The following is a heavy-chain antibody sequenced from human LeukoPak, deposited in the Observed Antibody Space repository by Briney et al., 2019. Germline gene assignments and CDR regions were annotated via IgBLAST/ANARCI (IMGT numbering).Heavy chain of an antibody. J-gene: IGHJ4*02. V-gene: IGHV4-31*03. CDR2: IYYSGST. CDR1: GGSISSGGYY. Sequence: SETLSLTCTVSGGSISSGGYYWSWIRQHPGKGLEWIGYIYYSGSTYYNPSLKSRVTISVDTSKNQFSLKLRSVTAADTAVYYCARDSGSRARYFDYWGQGTLVTVSS. D-gene: IGHD6-13*01. CDR3: ARDSGSRARYFDY.